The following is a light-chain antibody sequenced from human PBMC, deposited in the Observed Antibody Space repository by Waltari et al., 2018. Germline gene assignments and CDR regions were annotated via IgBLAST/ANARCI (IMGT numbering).Light chain of an antibody. Sequence: QPVVTPSPSASPSPGASVQPTCTLSTCHSSNTIPWPPQQPEKGPRYLMKVNSDGSHSRGDEIPDRFSGSSSAAERHLTISSRQAEDEADYYCQTGGHGTWVFGGGTKLTVL. V-gene: IGLV4-69*01. CDR2: VNSDGSH. J-gene: IGLJ3*02. CDR1: TCHSSNT. CDR3: QTGGHGTWV.